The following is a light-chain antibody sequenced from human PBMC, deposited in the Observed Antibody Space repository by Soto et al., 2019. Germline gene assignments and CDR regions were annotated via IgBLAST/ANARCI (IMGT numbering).Light chain of an antibody. V-gene: IGKV3-20*01. CDR1: QSVSSSY. Sequence: EIVLTQSPGTLSLSPGDTATLSCRASQSVSSSYLAWYQQKPGQAPRLLIYVASIRATGIPDRFSGSGSGTDYTLTINRLEPEDFAVYYCQQYSSSPRTFGQGTKVENK. CDR3: QQYSSSPRT. J-gene: IGKJ1*01. CDR2: VAS.